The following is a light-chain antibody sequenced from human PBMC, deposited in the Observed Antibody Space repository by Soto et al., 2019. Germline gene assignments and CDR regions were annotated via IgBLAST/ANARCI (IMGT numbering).Light chain of an antibody. J-gene: IGLJ2*01. CDR3: ASYTRTTTLV. CDR1: ISDIGGYNF. Sequence: QSALTQPASVSGSPGQSITISCTGTISDIGGYNFISWYQHHPGKAPKLVIYDVNNRPSGISYRFSGSKSGNTASLTISALQAEDEADYYCASYTRTTTLVFGGGTKLTV. V-gene: IGLV2-14*01. CDR2: DVN.